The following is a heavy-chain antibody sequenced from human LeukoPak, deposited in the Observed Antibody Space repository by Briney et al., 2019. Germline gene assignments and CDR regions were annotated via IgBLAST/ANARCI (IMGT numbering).Heavy chain of an antibody. D-gene: IGHD1-1*01. CDR2: INHSGST. CDR3: ARTSTSTHAFDI. J-gene: IGHJ3*02. CDR1: GGSFSGYY. Sequence: SETLSLTCAVYGGSFSGYYWSWIRQPPGKGLVWIVEINHSGSTNYNPSLKSRVTISVDTSKNQFSLKLSSVTAADTAVYYCARTSTSTHAFDIWGQGTMVTVSS. V-gene: IGHV4-34*01.